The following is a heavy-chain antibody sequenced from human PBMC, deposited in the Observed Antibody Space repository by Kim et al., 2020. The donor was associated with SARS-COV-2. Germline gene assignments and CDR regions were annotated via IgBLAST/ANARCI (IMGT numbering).Heavy chain of an antibody. V-gene: IGHV3-48*02. D-gene: IGHD4-17*01. Sequence: IQHAESVKGRVNIARDKSKHSLYLQMNSLRDEDTAIYYCERDSNYGGTFDYWGQGALVTVSS. J-gene: IGHJ4*02. CDR3: ERDSNYGGTFDY. CDR2: I.